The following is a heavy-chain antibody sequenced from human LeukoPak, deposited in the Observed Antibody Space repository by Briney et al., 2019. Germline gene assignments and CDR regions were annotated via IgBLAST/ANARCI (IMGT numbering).Heavy chain of an antibody. D-gene: IGHD4-17*01. Sequence: GGSLRLSCAVSGFTFSSYWMSWVRQAPGKGLEWVANIKQDGGEKYYVDSVKGRFTISRDNAKNSLYLQMNSLRAEDTAVYFCARSSAVNFYNYWGQGTLVSVSS. CDR2: IKQDGGEK. V-gene: IGHV3-7*01. J-gene: IGHJ4*02. CDR3: ARSSAVNFYNY. CDR1: GFTFSSYW.